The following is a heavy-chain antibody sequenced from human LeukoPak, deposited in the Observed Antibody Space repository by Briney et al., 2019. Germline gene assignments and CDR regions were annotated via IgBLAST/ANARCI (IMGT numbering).Heavy chain of an antibody. D-gene: IGHD2-21*01. CDR3: ARRSYSASFDP. CDR2: VSYGGST. J-gene: IGHJ5*02. CDR1: GDSINDDDYY. Sequence: PSETLPLTCTVSGDSINDDDYYWGWIRQPPGKGLEHIGSVSYGGSTYYSPSLKSRVNIYIDISKNQFSLELRSVTAADTAVYYCARRSYSASFDPWGQGSLVTVSS. V-gene: IGHV4-39*01.